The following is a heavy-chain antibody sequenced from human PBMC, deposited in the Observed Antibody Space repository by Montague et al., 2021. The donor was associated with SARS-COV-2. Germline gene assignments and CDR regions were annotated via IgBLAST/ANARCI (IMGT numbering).Heavy chain of an antibody. CDR3: AHTNATGAWPIDY. J-gene: IGHJ4*02. D-gene: IGHD1-14*01. V-gene: IGHV2-5*02. CDR2: IYWDDDK. Sequence: PALVKPTQTLTLTCAFSGFSLSSTGVGVGWLRQPPGKSLEWLTLIYWDDDKRYNPSLSSRLAITKDTSKNQAVLTLSNLNAADTATYYCAHTNATGAWPIDYRGQGTLVTVSS. CDR1: GFSLSSTGVG.